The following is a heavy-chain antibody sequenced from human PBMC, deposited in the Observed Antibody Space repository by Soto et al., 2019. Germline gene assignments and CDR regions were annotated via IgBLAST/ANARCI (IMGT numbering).Heavy chain of an antibody. V-gene: IGHV3-21*06. D-gene: IGHD3-10*01. CDR2: ISSGGEYT. J-gene: IGHJ6*03. Sequence: EVQLVESGGGLAKPGGSLRLPCVVSGLTFSSYSINWVRQAPGKGLGWVSSISSGGEYTYYADSVKGRFTISRDNAKNSVYLQMNSLTAEDTALYYCARDFKESQYYYYCMDVWGKGTTVTVSS. CDR3: ARDFKESQYYYYCMDV. CDR1: GLTFSSYS.